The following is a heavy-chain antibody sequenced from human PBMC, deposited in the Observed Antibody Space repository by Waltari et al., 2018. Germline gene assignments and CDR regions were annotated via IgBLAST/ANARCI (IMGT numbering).Heavy chain of an antibody. V-gene: IGHV1-69*13. CDR1: GGTFNSFA. CDR2: IIPRFNTP. CDR3: ATRIPSDHSGSFYYYGMDV. J-gene: IGHJ6*02. Sequence: QLVPSGAEVKKPGSSVIVSCKASGGTFNSFALTWLRQAPGQGLEWMGGIIPRFNTPTYALKFQGRLTVTADESTSTAYMELNSLRSEDSALYYCATRIPSDHSGSFYYYGMDVWGQGTTVTVSS. D-gene: IGHD6-6*01.